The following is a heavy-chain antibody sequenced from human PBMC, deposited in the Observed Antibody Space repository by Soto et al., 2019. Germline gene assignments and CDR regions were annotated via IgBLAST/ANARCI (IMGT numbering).Heavy chain of an antibody. CDR2: LSGSGGGT. Sequence: GTLRLSWSPSGCTFSTSVMNWVRQPPSTGLDWESALSGSGGGTYYADSVRYRFTISTDNCTNTLFLRMMSLIAEDTAIYYCAKHRAGYGSGSDTFCFDFWGQGTLVTVSS. V-gene: IGHV3-23*01. CDR1: GCTFSTSV. D-gene: IGHD3-10*01. J-gene: IGHJ4*02. CDR3: AKHRAGYGSGSDTFCFDF.